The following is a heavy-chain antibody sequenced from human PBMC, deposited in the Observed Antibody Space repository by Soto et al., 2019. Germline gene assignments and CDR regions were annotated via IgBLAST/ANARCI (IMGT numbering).Heavy chain of an antibody. CDR3: ARGLTGSGRLFDY. Sequence: GGSLRLSCAASGITFSSYAMSWFRQAPGKGRECVPTDSGSGGSACYAGSVKGWFTISRDNAKNSRYRQMDCERAEDTAVYYCARGLTGSGRLFDYWGQGTMVTVSS. CDR2: DSGSGGSA. J-gene: IGHJ4*02. D-gene: IGHD3-10*01. CDR1: GITFSSYA. V-gene: IGHV3-23*01.